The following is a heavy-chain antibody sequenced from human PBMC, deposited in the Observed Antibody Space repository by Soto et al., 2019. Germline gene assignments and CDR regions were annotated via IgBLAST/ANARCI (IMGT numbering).Heavy chain of an antibody. Sequence: ASVKVSCKASGGTFSSYTISWVRQAPGQGLEWMGRIIPILGIANYAQKFQGRVTITADKSTGTAYMELSSLRSEDTAVYYCATAGRGNSRPKLNFDYWGQGTLVTVSS. D-gene: IGHD6-13*01. J-gene: IGHJ4*02. V-gene: IGHV1-69*02. CDR2: IIPILGIA. CDR1: GGTFSSYT. CDR3: ATAGRGNSRPKLNFDY.